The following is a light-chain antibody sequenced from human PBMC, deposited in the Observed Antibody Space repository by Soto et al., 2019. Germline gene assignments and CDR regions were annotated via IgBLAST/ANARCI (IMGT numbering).Light chain of an antibody. CDR2: GAS. J-gene: IGKJ1*01. CDR3: QQYNNWPPWT. Sequence: EIVMTQSPATLSVSPGERATLSCRASQSVSSNLAWYQQKPGQPPRLLIYGASTRATGVPGRFSGSGSGTEFTLTISSLQSEDFAVYYCQQYNNWPPWTFGQGTKVDIK. CDR1: QSVSSN. V-gene: IGKV3-15*01.